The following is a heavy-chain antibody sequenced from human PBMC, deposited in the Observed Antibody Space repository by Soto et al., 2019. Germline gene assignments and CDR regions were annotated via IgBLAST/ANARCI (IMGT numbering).Heavy chain of an antibody. CDR3: ARGINYYAAGGEAFEI. Sequence: QVQLVQSGAEVKKPGASVKVSCKASGYTFTSYDINWVRQATGQGLEWMGWMNPNSGNTGYAQKFQGRVTMTRNTSISTADMELSSLRSEDTAVYYCARGINYYAAGGEAFEIWGQGTMVTVSS. D-gene: IGHD3-10*01. J-gene: IGHJ3*02. CDR2: MNPNSGNT. CDR1: GYTFTSYD. V-gene: IGHV1-8*01.